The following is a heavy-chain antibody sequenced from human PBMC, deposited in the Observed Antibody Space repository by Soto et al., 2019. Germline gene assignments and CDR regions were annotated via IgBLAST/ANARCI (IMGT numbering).Heavy chain of an antibody. CDR3: AKDGGTDGYFGTWFDP. Sequence: QVQLVQSGAEVKKPGSSVKVSCKASGGTFSNYAITWVRQAPGQGLEWLGRIIPIFGSANYAQKLQGRVTITADESTTTAYMELSSLRSDATAVYYCAKDGGTDGYFGTWFDPWRQGTLVTVSS. D-gene: IGHD5-12*01. CDR1: GGTFSNYA. CDR2: IIPIFGSA. J-gene: IGHJ5*02. V-gene: IGHV1-69*15.